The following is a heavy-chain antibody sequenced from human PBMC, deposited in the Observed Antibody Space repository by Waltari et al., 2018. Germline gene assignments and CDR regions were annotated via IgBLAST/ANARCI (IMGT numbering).Heavy chain of an antibody. J-gene: IGHJ4*02. Sequence: EVQLVESGGGLVQPGGSLRLSCAASGFTFSRYGRNWVRQAPGKGLEWISYISGSGTTICYADSVKGRFTISRDDAENSLYLQMNSLRAEDTALYYCARRFDSWGQGTRVTVSS. CDR3: ARRFDS. CDR1: GFTFSRYG. V-gene: IGHV3-48*03. CDR2: ISGSGTTI.